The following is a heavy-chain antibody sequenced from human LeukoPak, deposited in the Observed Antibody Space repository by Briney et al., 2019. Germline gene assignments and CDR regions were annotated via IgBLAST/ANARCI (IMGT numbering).Heavy chain of an antibody. CDR3: ARTDRTGALGRFRMRSDAFDI. Sequence: PGGSLRLSCAASGFTFSSYAMSWVRQAPGKGLESVSAISGSAGSTYYADSVKGRFTISRDNSKNTLYLQMDSLRAEDTAVYYCARTDRTGALGRFRMRSDAFDIWGQGTMVTVSS. J-gene: IGHJ3*02. CDR2: ISGSAGST. D-gene: IGHD3-3*01. V-gene: IGHV3-23*01. CDR1: GFTFSSYA.